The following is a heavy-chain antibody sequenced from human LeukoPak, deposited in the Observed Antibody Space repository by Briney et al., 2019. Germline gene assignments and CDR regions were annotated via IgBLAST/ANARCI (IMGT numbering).Heavy chain of an antibody. Sequence: PSETLSLTCAVYGGSFSGYYWSWIRPPPGKGLEWIGEINHSGSTNYNPSLKSRVTISVDTSKNQFSLKLSSVTAADTAVYYCARGRDIVVVRVWFDPWGQGTLVTVSS. CDR3: ARGRDIVVVRVWFDP. CDR2: INHSGST. V-gene: IGHV4-34*01. D-gene: IGHD2-2*01. CDR1: GGSFSGYY. J-gene: IGHJ5*02.